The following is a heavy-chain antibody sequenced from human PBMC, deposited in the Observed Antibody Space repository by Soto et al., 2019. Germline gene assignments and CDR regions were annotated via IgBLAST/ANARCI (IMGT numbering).Heavy chain of an antibody. J-gene: IGHJ6*02. CDR3: ASNELVTRYYYYYGMDV. V-gene: IGHV4-61*01. D-gene: IGHD3-9*01. CDR2: IYYSGST. Sequence: ASETLSLTCTVSGGSVSSGSYYWSWIRQPPGKGLEWIGYIYYSGSTNYNPSLKSRVTISVDTSKNQFSLKLSSVTAADTAVYYCASNELVTRYYYYYGMDVWGQGTAVTVPS. CDR1: GGSVSSGSYY.